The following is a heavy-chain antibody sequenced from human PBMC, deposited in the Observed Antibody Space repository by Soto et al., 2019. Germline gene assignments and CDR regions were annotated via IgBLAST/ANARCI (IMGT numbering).Heavy chain of an antibody. V-gene: IGHV4-59*01. Sequence: KSSETLSLTCTVSGGSISSYYWSWIRQPPGKGLEWIGYIYYSGSTNYNPSLKSRVTISVDTSKNQFSLKLSSVTAADTAVYYCARERDPYYYYGMDVWGQGTTVTVSS. CDR2: IYYSGST. J-gene: IGHJ6*02. CDR3: ARERDPYYYYGMDV. CDR1: GGSISSYY.